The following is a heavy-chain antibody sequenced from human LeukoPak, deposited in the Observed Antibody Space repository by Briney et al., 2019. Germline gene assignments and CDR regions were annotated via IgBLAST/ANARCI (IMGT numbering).Heavy chain of an antibody. CDR1: GFTFDDYA. D-gene: IGHD5-24*01. CDR3: AKDPQRWLQSGTFFDY. J-gene: IGHJ4*02. CDR2: ISWNSGSI. Sequence: GRSLRLSCAASGFTFDDYAMHWVRQAPGKGLEWVSGISWNSGSIGYADSVKGRFTISRDNAKNSLYLQMNSLRAEDMALYYCAKDPQRWLQSGTFFDYWGQGTPVTVSS. V-gene: IGHV3-9*03.